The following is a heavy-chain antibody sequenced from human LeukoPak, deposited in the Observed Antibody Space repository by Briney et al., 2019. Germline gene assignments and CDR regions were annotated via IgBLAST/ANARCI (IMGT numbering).Heavy chain of an antibody. CDR2: ISGSGGST. CDR1: GFTFSSYA. V-gene: IGHV3-23*01. J-gene: IGHJ4*02. D-gene: IGHD3-10*01. CDR3: AKDVNKIQLLWFGELFPGDY. Sequence: GGSLRLSCAASGFTFSSYAMSWVRQAPGKGLEWVAAISGSGGSTYYADSVKGRFTISRDNSKNTLYLQMNSLRAEDTAVYYCAKDVNKIQLLWFGELFPGDYWGQGTLVTVSS.